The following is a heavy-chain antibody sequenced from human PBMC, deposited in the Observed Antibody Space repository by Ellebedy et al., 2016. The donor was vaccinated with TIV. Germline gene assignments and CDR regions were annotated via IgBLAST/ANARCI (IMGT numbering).Heavy chain of an antibody. J-gene: IGHJ4*02. CDR1: GGSISSGDYY. Sequence: SETLSLTCTVSGGSISSGDYYWSWIRQPPGKGLEWIGYIYYSGSTYYNPSLKSRVTISVDTSKNQFSLKLSSVTAADTAVYYCARERSGPSIAARYKGSYFDYWGQGTLVTVSS. D-gene: IGHD6-6*01. CDR2: IYYSGST. V-gene: IGHV4-30-4*01. CDR3: ARERSGPSIAARYKGSYFDY.